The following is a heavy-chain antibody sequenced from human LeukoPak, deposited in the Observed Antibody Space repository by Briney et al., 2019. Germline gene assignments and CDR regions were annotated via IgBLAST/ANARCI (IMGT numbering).Heavy chain of an antibody. CDR2: IYTSGST. J-gene: IGHJ3*02. CDR3: AKRGRRGVGPIDGDDAFDI. Sequence: SETLSLTCTVSGGSISSGSYYWRWLRQPAGKGLEWIGRIYTSGSTNYNPSLKSRVTISVDTSKNQFSLKLSSVTAADTAVYYCAKRGRRGVGPIDGDDAFDIWGQGTMVTVSS. D-gene: IGHD3-10*01. V-gene: IGHV4-61*02. CDR1: GGSISSGSYY.